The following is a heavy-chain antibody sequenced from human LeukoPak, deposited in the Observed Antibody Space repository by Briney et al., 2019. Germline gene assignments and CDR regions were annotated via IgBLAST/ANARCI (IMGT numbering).Heavy chain of an antibody. D-gene: IGHD5-12*01. J-gene: IGHJ4*02. CDR1: GFTFSSYE. CDR3: ARDFGGYDFFFDY. CDR2: ISSSGSTI. Sequence: GGSRRLSCAASGFTFSSYEMNWVRQAPGKGLEWVSYISSSGSTIYYADSVKGRFTISRDNAKNSLYLQMNSLRAEDTAVYYCARDFGGYDFFFDYWGQGTLVTVSS. V-gene: IGHV3-48*03.